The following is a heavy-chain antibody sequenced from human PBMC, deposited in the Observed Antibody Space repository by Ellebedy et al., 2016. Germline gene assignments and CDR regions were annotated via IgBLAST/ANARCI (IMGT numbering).Heavy chain of an antibody. CDR1: GFTFSSYA. V-gene: IGHV3-30-3*01. CDR3: AREYYYDSSGYCPGY. CDR2: ISYDGSNK. Sequence: GESLKISCAASGFTFSSYAMHWVRQAPGKGLEWVAVISYDGSNKYYADSVKGRFTISRDNSKNTLYLQMNSLRAEDTAVYYCAREYYYDSSGYCPGYWGQGTLVTVSS. J-gene: IGHJ4*02. D-gene: IGHD3-22*01.